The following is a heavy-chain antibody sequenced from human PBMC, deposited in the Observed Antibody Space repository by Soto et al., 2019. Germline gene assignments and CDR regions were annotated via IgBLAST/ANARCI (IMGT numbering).Heavy chain of an antibody. V-gene: IGHV1-69*13. J-gene: IGHJ6*02. Sequence: ASVKVSCKASGGTFSSYAISWVRQAPGQGLEWMGGIIPIFGTANYAQKFQGRVTITADESTSTAYMELSSLRSEDTAVYYCARGTYSSGWYVTNYYYYGMDVWGQGTTVTVSS. D-gene: IGHD6-19*01. CDR1: GGTFSSYA. CDR3: ARGTYSSGWYVTNYYYYGMDV. CDR2: IIPIFGTA.